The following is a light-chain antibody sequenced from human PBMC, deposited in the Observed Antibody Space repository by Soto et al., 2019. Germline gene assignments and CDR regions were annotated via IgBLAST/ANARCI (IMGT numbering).Light chain of an antibody. J-gene: IGLJ1*01. CDR1: SSDVGNFNL. V-gene: IGLV2-23*02. Sequence: QSALAQPASVSGSPGQSITISCTGTSSDVGNFNLVFWYQQHPGKAPKLLIYEVTKRPSGVSGRFSGSKSGNTASLTISGLQAEDEADYYCCSYAGSSAYVFGTGTKLTVL. CDR2: EVT. CDR3: CSYAGSSAYV.